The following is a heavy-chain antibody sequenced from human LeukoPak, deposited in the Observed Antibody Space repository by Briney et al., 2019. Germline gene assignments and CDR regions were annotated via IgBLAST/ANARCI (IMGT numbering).Heavy chain of an antibody. J-gene: IGHJ4*02. CDR3: ARLRRSLVSRFFDY. CDR1: GGSISSYY. D-gene: IGHD6-13*01. CDR2: IYYSGST. V-gene: IGHV4-59*08. Sequence: PSETLSLTCTVSGGSISSYYWSWIRQPPGKGLEWIGYIYYSGSTNYNPSLKSRVTISVDTSKNQFSLKLSSVTAADTAVYYCARLRRSLVSRFFDYWGQGTLVTVSS.